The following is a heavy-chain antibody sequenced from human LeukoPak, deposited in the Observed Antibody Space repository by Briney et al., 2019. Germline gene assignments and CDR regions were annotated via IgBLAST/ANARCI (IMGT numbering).Heavy chain of an antibody. CDR1: GGSFSSYY. D-gene: IGHD6-13*01. J-gene: IGHJ5*02. V-gene: IGHV4-59*01. CDR3: ARVRGGIAAAGPRFDP. Sequence: SGTLSLTCSVSGGSFSSYYWTWIRQPPGKGLEWIGYIFFSGSTNYSPSLKSRVTISIDTSKNQFSLKLSSVTAADTAVYYCARVRGGIAAAGPRFDPWGQGTLVTVSS. CDR2: IFFSGST.